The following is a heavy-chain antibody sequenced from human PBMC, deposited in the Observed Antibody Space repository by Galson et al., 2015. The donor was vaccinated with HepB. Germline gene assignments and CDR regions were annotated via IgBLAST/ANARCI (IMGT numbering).Heavy chain of an antibody. V-gene: IGHV3-23*01. CDR2: ISGSGGST. Sequence: SLRLSCAASGFTFSSYAMSWVRQAPGKGLEWVSAISGSGGSTYYADSVKGRFTISRDNSKNTLYLQMNSLRAEDTAVYYCAKSPYPDDAFDIWGQGTMVTVSS. D-gene: IGHD1-14*01. CDR1: GFTFSSYA. J-gene: IGHJ3*02. CDR3: AKSPYPDDAFDI.